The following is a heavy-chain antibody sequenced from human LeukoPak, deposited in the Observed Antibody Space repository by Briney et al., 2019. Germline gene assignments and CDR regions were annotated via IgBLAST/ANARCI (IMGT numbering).Heavy chain of an antibody. J-gene: IGHJ4*02. CDR2: IHPSGTT. CDR1: GGSISSSNW. V-gene: IGHV4-4*02. CDR3: ARRQLLYFFDF. Sequence: SGTLSLTCAVSGGSISSSNWWSWVRQPPGKGLEWVGEIHPSGTTNYNPSLRSRVTISVDKSKNQFSLRLRSVTAADTAVYYCARRQLLYFFDFWGRGTLVTVSS. D-gene: IGHD1-1*01.